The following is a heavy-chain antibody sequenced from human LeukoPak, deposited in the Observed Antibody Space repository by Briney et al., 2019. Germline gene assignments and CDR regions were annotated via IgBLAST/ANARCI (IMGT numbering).Heavy chain of an antibody. Sequence: PGGSLRLSCAASGFTFSGSAMHWVRQASGEGLEWVGRIRSKANSYATAYAASVKGRFTISRDDSKNTAYLQMNSLKTEDTAVYYCTSRVASFDYWGQGTLVTVSP. CDR2: IRSKANSYAT. CDR1: GFTFSGSA. J-gene: IGHJ4*02. CDR3: TSRVASFDY. V-gene: IGHV3-73*01. D-gene: IGHD5-12*01.